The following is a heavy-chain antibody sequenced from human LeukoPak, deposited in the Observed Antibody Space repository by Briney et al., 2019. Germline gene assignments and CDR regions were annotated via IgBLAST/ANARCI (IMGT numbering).Heavy chain of an antibody. J-gene: IGHJ3*02. V-gene: IGHV1-24*01. CDR2: FDPEDVGET. D-gene: IGHD2-15*01. CDR3: AHSSGPKPFDI. CDR1: GYSLTDLS. Sequence: VSVKVSCKVSGYSLTDLSIHWVRQAPGKGLEWMGAFDPEDVGETIYSEKFQGRVSMTEDTSTDTSYMELSSLISDDTAVYYCAHSSGPKPFDIWGQGTLVTVSS.